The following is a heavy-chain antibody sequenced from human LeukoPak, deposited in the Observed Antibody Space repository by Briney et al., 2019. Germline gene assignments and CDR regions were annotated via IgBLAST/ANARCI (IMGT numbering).Heavy chain of an antibody. CDR1: GYIFTSYY. D-gene: IGHD5-18*01. V-gene: IGHV1-46*01. Sequence: ASVKVSCKASGYIFTSYYMHWVRQAPGQGLEWMGIINPSGGSTSYAQKFQGRVTMTRDTSTSTVYMELSSLRSEDTAVYYCARGGYSYGKGPNWFDPWGQGTLVTVSS. CDR2: INPSGGST. J-gene: IGHJ5*02. CDR3: ARGGYSYGKGPNWFDP.